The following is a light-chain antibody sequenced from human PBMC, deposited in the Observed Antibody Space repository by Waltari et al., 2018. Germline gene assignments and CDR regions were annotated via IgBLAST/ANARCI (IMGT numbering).Light chain of an antibody. Sequence: QSVLTQPPSVSGAPGQRVTISCAGSNSNIGAGFDVHWYQQLPGTAPKLLIYGYMNRPAGVPDPFSGSKSGTSASLAITGLQAEDEADYSCQSYDRRLRVLWVFGGGTKLTVL. CDR3: QSYDRRLRVLWV. J-gene: IGLJ3*02. CDR1: NSNIGAGFD. CDR2: GYM. V-gene: IGLV1-40*01.